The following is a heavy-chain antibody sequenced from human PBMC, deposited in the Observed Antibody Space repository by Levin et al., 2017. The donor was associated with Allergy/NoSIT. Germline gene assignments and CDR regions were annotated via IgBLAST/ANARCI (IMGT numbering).Heavy chain of an antibody. J-gene: IGHJ4*02. CDR3: ARHPPIAVPDHFDY. V-gene: IGHV4-39*01. CDR2: IYYTGST. D-gene: IGHD6-19*01. Sequence: LSLTCTVSGGSISSSSYYWGWIRQPPGKGLEWIGNIYYTGSTYYNPSLKSRVTISVDMSKNQFSLKLSSVTAADTAVYYCARHPPIAVPDHFDYWGQGTLVTVSS. CDR1: GGSISSSSYY.